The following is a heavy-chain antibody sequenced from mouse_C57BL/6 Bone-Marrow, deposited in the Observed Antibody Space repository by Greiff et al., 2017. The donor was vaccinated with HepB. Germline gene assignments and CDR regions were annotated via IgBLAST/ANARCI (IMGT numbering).Heavy chain of an antibody. CDR2: ICSGGST. Sequence: QVQLQQSGPGLVQPSQSLSITCTVSGFSFTSYGVHWVRQSPGKGLEWLGVICSGGSTDYNAAFISRLIISKDNPKSQVCFKMNSLQADDTAIYYCAKDEDYGYPYYYAMDYWGQGTSVTVSS. CDR1: GFSFTSYG. V-gene: IGHV2-2*01. D-gene: IGHD2-2*01. J-gene: IGHJ4*01. CDR3: AKDEDYGYPYYYAMDY.